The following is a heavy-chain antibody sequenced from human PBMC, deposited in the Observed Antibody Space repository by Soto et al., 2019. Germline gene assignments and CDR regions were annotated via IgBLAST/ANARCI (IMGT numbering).Heavy chain of an antibody. Sequence: SETLSLTCTVSGDSIRNSNYYWGWIRQPPGKGLEWIANIYYSGITYYNPSLKSRVAISVDTSKNQFSLKLSSVTAADTAIYYCARSNSGYYKWFDPWGQGTLVSVSS. J-gene: IGHJ5*02. CDR3: ARSNSGYYKWFDP. D-gene: IGHD3-22*01. V-gene: IGHV4-39*01. CDR2: IYYSGIT. CDR1: GDSIRNSNYY.